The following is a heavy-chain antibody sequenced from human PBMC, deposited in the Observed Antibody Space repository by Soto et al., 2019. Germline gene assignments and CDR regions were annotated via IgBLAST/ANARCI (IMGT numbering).Heavy chain of an antibody. Sequence: SETLSLTCAVYGGSFSGYYWSWIRQPPGKGLEWIGEINHSGSTNYDPSLKSRVTISVDTSKNQVSLKLSSVTAADTAAYYCARVSGIYYYGMDVWGQGTTVTVSS. D-gene: IGHD3-10*01. V-gene: IGHV4-34*01. CDR3: ARVSGIYYYGMDV. CDR2: INHSGST. CDR1: GGSFSGYY. J-gene: IGHJ6*02.